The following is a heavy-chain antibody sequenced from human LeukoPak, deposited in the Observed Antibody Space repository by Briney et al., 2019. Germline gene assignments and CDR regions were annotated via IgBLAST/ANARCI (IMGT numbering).Heavy chain of an antibody. V-gene: IGHV3-7*01. J-gene: IGHJ6*02. CDR1: GFTFSSYW. CDR2: IKQDGSEK. D-gene: IGHD5-12*01. Sequence: GGSLRLSCAASGFTFSSYWMSWVRQAPGKGLEWVANIKQDGSEKYYVDSVKGRFTISRDNAKNSLYLQMNSLRAEDTAVYYCARLQHLLRWLRRRDYDYGMDVWGQGTTVTVSS. CDR3: ARLQHLLRWLRRRDYDYGMDV.